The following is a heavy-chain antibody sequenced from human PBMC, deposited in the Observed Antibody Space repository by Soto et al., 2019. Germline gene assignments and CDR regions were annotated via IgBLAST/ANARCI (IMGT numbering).Heavy chain of an antibody. Sequence: QVQLVESGGGVVQPGGSLRVSCAASGFSFSSYAMHWVRQAPGQGLERVAGITYDGSHKYYADSVKGRFTVSRDTSKNTLFLQMNSLRVEDTAVYHCAKDLWPERGSGSPLDYWGQGTLGTVSS. CDR2: ITYDGSHK. CDR1: GFSFSSYA. V-gene: IGHV3-30*18. CDR3: AKDLWPERGSGSPLDY. J-gene: IGHJ4*02. D-gene: IGHD6-19*01.